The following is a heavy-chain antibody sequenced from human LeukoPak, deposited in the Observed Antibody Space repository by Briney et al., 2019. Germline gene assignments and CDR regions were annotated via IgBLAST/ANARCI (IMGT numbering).Heavy chain of an antibody. CDR3: ARGRPSRFDP. J-gene: IGHJ5*02. CDR1: GFTVSNNY. CDR2: FYSGGTT. V-gene: IGHV3-66*01. Sequence: PGGSLRLSCAASGFTVSNNYMSWVRHAPGKGLEWVSIFYSGGTTYYADSVMGRFTISRDISKNTLNLQMNSLRAEDTGVYYCARGRPSRFDPRGQGTLVTVSP.